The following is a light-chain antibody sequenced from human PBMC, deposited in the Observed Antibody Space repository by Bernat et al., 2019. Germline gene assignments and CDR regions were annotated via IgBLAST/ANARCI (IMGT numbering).Light chain of an antibody. Sequence: SYVLTQPPSVSVAPGQTARITCGGNNIGSKSVHWYQQRPGQAPVLVIYYDSDRPSGIPERFSGSISGNTATLTISRVEAGDEADYFCQLWDSTSDHHVFGTGTKVTVL. J-gene: IGLJ1*01. CDR2: YDS. V-gene: IGLV3-21*04. CDR1: NIGSKS. CDR3: QLWDSTSDHHV.